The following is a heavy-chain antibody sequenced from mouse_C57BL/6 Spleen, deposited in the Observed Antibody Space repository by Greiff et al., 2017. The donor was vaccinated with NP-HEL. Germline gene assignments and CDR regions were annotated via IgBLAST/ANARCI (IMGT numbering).Heavy chain of an antibody. Sequence: EVKLMESGGGLVKPGGSLKLSCAASGFTFSDYGMHWVRQAPEKGLEWVAYISSGSSTIYYADTVKGRFTISRDNAKNTLFLQMTSLRSEDTAMYYCARNDYDPGWFAYWGQGTLVTVSA. D-gene: IGHD2-4*01. J-gene: IGHJ3*01. CDR3: ARNDYDPGWFAY. CDR2: ISSGSSTI. CDR1: GFTFSDYG. V-gene: IGHV5-17*01.